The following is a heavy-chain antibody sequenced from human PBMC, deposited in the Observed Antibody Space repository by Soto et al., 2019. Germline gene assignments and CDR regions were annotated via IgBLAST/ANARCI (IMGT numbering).Heavy chain of an antibody. CDR1: GGSVSSGSYY. J-gene: IGHJ6*02. CDR3: ARDSRAVAGNYYYYGMDV. CDR2: IYYSGST. D-gene: IGHD6-19*01. V-gene: IGHV4-61*01. Sequence: SETLSLTCTVSGGSVSSGSYYWSRIRQPPGKGLEWIGYIYYSGSTNYNPSLKSRVTISVDTSKNQFSLKLSSVTAADTAVYYCARDSRAVAGNYYYYGMDVWGQGTTVTAP.